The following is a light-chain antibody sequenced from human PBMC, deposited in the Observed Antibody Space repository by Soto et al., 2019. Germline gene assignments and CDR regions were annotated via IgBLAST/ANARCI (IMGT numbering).Light chain of an antibody. J-gene: IGKJ2*01. Sequence: DVVMTQSPLSLPVTLGQPASISCRSSQSLVHSDGNTYLNWFQQRPGQSPRRLIYQVSNRDSGVPDRFSGSGSGADFTLKISRVEAEDVGVYYCRQGTHWPPYTFGQGTKLEIK. CDR3: RQGTHWPPYT. V-gene: IGKV2-30*02. CDR2: QVS. CDR1: QSLVHSDGNTY.